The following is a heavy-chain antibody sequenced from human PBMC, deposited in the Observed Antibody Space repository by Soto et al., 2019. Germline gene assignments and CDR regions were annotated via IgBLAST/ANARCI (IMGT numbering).Heavy chain of an antibody. CDR3: ARADYYGSSGYHLDY. CDR1: GYSFSNFY. J-gene: IGHJ4*02. CDR2: INPSGGST. V-gene: IGHV1-46*01. Sequence: ASGRVSCNASGYSFSNFYIHWVRQGPGQGLEGMGIINPSGGSTAYAQKCLGRVTMTRDTSTSTVYMELSSLGSEATAVYYCARADYYGSSGYHLDYWGQGTLVTVSS. D-gene: IGHD3-22*01.